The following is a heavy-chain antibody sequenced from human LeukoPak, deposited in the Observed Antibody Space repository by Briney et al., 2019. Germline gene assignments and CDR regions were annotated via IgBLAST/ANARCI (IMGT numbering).Heavy chain of an antibody. CDR1: GGSISSSSYY. D-gene: IGHD3-16*02. CDR3: ARGNRGFDYDYVWGSYRYPAFDI. V-gene: IGHV4-39*07. Sequence: SETLSLTCTVSGGSISSSSYYWGWIRQPPGKGLEWIGSIYYSGSTYYNPSLKSRVTISVDTSKNQFSLKLSSVTAADTAVYYCARGNRGFDYDYVWGSYRYPAFDIWGQGTMVTVSS. J-gene: IGHJ3*02. CDR2: IYYSGST.